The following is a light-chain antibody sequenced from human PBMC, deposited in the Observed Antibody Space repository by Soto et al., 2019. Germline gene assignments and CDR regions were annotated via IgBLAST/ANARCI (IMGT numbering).Light chain of an antibody. CDR3: KQYNSYWT. Sequence: DIQMTQSPSTLAASVGDRVTITCRASQSISSWLAWYQQKPGKDPKLLIYKESSLESGVPSRFSGSGSGTEFTLTISSLQPDDFATYYCKQYNSYWTFGEGNKG. J-gene: IGKJ1*01. V-gene: IGKV1-5*03. CDR1: QSISSW. CDR2: KES.